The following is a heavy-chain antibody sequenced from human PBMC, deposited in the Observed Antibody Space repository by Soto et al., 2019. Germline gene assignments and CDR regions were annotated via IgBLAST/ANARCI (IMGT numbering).Heavy chain of an antibody. CDR1: GFSFSTYW. D-gene: IGHD6-25*01. J-gene: IGHJ4*02. CDR3: ARGYSGEDY. CDR2: MNEDGSEI. Sequence: PGGSLRLSCAASGFSFSTYWMSWVRQAPGKGLEWVASMNEDGSEIYYVDSVKGRFTISRDNAKNSLYLQMDSLRAEDTSVYYCARGYSGEDYWGQGTLVTVSS. V-gene: IGHV3-7*01.